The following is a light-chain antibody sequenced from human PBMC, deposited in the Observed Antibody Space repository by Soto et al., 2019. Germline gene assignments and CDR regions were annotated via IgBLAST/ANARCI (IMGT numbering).Light chain of an antibody. J-gene: IGKJ3*01. CDR2: GAS. V-gene: IGKV3-20*01. CDR1: QSVSSSY. Sequence: EIVLTQSPATLSLSPGERATLSCRASQSVSSSYLAWYQQKPGQAPRLLIYGASSRATGIPDRFSGSGSGTDFTLTISRLEPEDFAVYYCQQYGSSHGFTFGPGTKVDIK. CDR3: QQYGSSHGFT.